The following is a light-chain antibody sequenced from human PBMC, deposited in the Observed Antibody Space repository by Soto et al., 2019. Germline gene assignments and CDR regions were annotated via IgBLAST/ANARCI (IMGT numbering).Light chain of an antibody. J-gene: IGLJ3*02. Sequence: QSVLTQPASVSGSPGQSITISCTGTNNDVGNYNLVSWFQHHLGKAPKLIIYEGTKRPSGVSNRFSGSQSGNTASLTISGLQAEDEAEYYCYSYAGTTTWVFGGGTKVTVL. CDR3: YSYAGTTTWV. V-gene: IGLV2-23*01. CDR2: EGT. CDR1: NNDVGNYNL.